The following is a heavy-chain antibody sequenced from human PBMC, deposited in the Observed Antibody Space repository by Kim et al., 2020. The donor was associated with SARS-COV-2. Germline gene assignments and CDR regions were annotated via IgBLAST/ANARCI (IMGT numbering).Heavy chain of an antibody. V-gene: IGHV3-30-3*01. CDR3: ARGYGARTARYYYMDV. D-gene: IGHD4-17*01. CDR2: ISYDGSNK. CDR1: GFTFSSYA. J-gene: IGHJ6*03. Sequence: GGSLRLSCAASGFTFSSYAMHWVRQAPGKGLEWVAVISYDGSNKYYADSVKGRFTISRDNSKNTLYLQMNSLRAEDTAVYYCARGYGARTARYYYMDVWGKGTTVTVSS.